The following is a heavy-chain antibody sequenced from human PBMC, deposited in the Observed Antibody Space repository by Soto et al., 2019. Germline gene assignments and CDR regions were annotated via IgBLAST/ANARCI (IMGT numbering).Heavy chain of an antibody. CDR1: GGSFSGYY. V-gene: IGHV4-34*01. J-gene: IGHJ5*02. CDR3: ARGGDIASKNWFDP. Sequence: SETLSLTCAVYGGSFSGYYWSWIRQPPGKGLEWIGEINHSGSTNYNPSLKSRVTISVDTSKNQFSLKLSSVTAADTAEYYCARGGDIASKNWFDPWGQGTLVTVSS. D-gene: IGHD5-12*01. CDR2: INHSGST.